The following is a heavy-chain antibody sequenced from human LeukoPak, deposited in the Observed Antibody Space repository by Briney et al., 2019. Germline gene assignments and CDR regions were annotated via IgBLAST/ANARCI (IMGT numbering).Heavy chain of an antibody. J-gene: IGHJ4*02. CDR3: ASAHRGYSYGYGY. V-gene: IGHV3-21*01. CDR2: ISSSSSYI. Sequence: GGSLRLSCAASGVTFSSYGMNWVRQAPGKGLEWVSFISSSSSYIYYADSVKGRFTISRDNAKNSLYLQMNSLRAEDTAVYYCASAHRGYSYGYGYWGQGTLVTVSS. CDR1: GVTFSSYG. D-gene: IGHD5-18*01.